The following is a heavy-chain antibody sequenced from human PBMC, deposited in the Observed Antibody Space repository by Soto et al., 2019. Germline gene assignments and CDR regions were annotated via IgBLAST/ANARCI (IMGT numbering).Heavy chain of an antibody. CDR1: GGSISSYY. V-gene: IGHV4-59*06. CDR3: ARGEITIEAFDI. CDR2: IYYNGTT. Sequence: SETLSLTCTVSGGSISSYYWSWIRQHPGKGLEWIGHIYYNGTTYYNPSLKSRVTISVDTSKNQFSLRLSSVTAADTAVYYCARGEITIEAFDIWGQGTMVTVSS. J-gene: IGHJ3*02. D-gene: IGHD3-9*01.